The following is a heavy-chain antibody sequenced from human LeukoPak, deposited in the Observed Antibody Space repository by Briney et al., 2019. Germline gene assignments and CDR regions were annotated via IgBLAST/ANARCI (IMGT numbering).Heavy chain of an antibody. CDR3: AKGEGLNWFDP. Sequence: PGRSLRLSCAASGFTFSSYAISWVRQAPGKGLEWVSAISGSGGSTYYADSVTGRFTISRDTSKNTLYLQRNSLRAEDTAVYDCAKGEGLNWFDPWGQGTLVTVSP. CDR2: ISGSGGST. CDR1: GFTFSSYA. V-gene: IGHV3-23*01. J-gene: IGHJ5*02.